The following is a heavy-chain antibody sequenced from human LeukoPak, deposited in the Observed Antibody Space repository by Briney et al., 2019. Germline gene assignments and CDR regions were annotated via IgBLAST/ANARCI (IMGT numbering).Heavy chain of an antibody. J-gene: IGHJ4*02. D-gene: IGHD3-9*01. V-gene: IGHV1-18*01. CDR2: ISAYNGNT. CDR1: GYTFTSYG. Sequence: ASVKVSCKASGYTFTSYGISWVRQAPGQGLEWMGWISAYNGNTNYAQKPQGRVTMTTDTSTSTAYMELRSLRSDDTAVYYCARDRVYDILTGSAASYYFDYWGQGTLVTVSS. CDR3: ARDRVYDILTGSAASYYFDY.